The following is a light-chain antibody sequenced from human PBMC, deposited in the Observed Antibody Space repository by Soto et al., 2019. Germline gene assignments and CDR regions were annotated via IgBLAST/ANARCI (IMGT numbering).Light chain of an antibody. CDR1: QSVRSRY. J-gene: IGKJ4*01. CDR3: QQYSSSVT. CDR2: DAS. Sequence: DIVLTQSPGTLSSSPGERATLSCRASQSVRSRYLAWYQQQAGQAPMLLIYDASRRATVIPDRFSGSGSGTDFTLTISRLEPEDFAEYYCQQYSSSVTFGGGTKVEIK. V-gene: IGKV3-20*01.